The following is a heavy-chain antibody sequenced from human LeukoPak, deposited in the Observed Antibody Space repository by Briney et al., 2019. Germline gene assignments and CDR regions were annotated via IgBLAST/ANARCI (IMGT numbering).Heavy chain of an antibody. D-gene: IGHD6-13*01. CDR3: ARDFSPNQIAAASRYYGMDV. Sequence: PGGSLRLSCAASGFTFSSYSMTWVRQAPGKGLEWVSSISSSSSYIYYADSVKGRFTISRDNAKNSLYLQMNSLRAEDTAVYYCARDFSPNQIAAASRYYGMDVWGQGTTVTVSS. J-gene: IGHJ6*02. CDR1: GFTFSSYS. CDR2: ISSSSSYI. V-gene: IGHV3-21*01.